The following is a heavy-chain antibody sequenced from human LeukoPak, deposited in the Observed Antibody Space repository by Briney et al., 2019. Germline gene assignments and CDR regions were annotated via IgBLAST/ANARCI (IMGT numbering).Heavy chain of an antibody. J-gene: IGHJ4*02. V-gene: IGHV3-30*02. D-gene: IGHD3-22*01. Sequence: GGSLRLSCAAFGFTFRSYGMHWVRQAPGKGLEWVAFVRYDEITKYYADSVKGRFTISRDNSKNTLYLQLNSLRAEDTAVYYCAKDKDSSGYNWGEDYWGQGTLVTVSS. CDR2: VRYDEITK. CDR3: AKDKDSSGYNWGEDY. CDR1: GFTFRSYG.